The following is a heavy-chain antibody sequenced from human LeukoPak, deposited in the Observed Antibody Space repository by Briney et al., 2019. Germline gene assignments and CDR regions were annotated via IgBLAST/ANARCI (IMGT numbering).Heavy chain of an antibody. CDR2: IYYSGRT. J-gene: IGHJ4*02. D-gene: IGHD5-18*01. V-gene: IGHV4-61*05. CDR3: ARGQKYRNGYTVTELGSGYFAY. CDR1: SSSTSSSSYY. Sequence: SETLSLTCTVSSSSTSSSSYYWGWIRQPPGKGLEWIGFIYYSGRTHYNPSLKSRVTISVDTSKNKFSLTLSAVTTPDTVVYYCARGQKYRNGYTVTELGSGYFAYWGQGTLVTVSS.